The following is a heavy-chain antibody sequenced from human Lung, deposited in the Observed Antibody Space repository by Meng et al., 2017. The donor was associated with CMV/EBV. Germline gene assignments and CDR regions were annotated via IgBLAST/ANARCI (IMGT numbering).Heavy chain of an antibody. V-gene: IGHV3-20*03. J-gene: IGHJ4*02. Sequence: LGDYVMKWVRPAPGEGLEWGSNIYWKGANTGYADSVKGRFTISRDNAKNSLYLQMNSLRPEDTAVYYCARESNQGIEVAGSPHFDFWGQGTLVTVSS. CDR3: ARESNQGIEVAGSPHFDF. CDR2: IYWKGANT. CDR1: LGDYV. D-gene: IGHD6-19*01.